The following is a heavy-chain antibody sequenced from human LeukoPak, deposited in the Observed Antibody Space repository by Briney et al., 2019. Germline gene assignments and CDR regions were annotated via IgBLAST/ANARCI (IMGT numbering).Heavy chain of an antibody. D-gene: IGHD3-22*01. J-gene: IGHJ4*02. V-gene: IGHV4-59*12. CDR1: GGSISSYY. Sequence: SETLSLTCTVSGGSISSYYWSWIRQPPGKGLEWIGYIYYSGSTNYNPSLKSRVTISVDTSKNQFSLKLSSVTAADTAVYYCARAHLTNYYDSSGYYNYWGQGTLVTVSS. CDR2: IYYSGST. CDR3: ARAHLTNYYDSSGYYNY.